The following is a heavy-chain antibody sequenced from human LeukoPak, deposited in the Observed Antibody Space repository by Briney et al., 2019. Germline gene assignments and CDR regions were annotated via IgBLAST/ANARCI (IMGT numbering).Heavy chain of an antibody. CDR2: ISGDGSVA. Sequence: PGGSLRLSCTASGFTLRNYWMHWVRQVPVKRLVWVSRISGDGSVANYADSVQGRFTISRDNAKNMLYLQINSLRSEDTAVYFCARYSSSSGGASYYLDYWGHGTLLTVSS. J-gene: IGHJ4*01. V-gene: IGHV3-74*01. D-gene: IGHD6-6*01. CDR1: GFTLRNYW. CDR3: ARYSSSSGGASYYLDY.